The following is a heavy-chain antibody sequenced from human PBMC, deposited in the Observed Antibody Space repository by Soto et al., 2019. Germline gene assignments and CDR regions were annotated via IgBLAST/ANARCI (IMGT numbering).Heavy chain of an antibody. D-gene: IGHD6-19*01. CDR2: IYSGGTT. CDR1: GFTVSSNY. CDR3: ARENRAVAHGEGY. Sequence: GGSLRLSCAASGFTVSSNYMSWVRQAPGKGLEWVSVIYSGGTTYYADSVKGRFTISRDNSKNTLYLQMNSLRAEDTAVYYCARENRAVAHGEGYWGQGTLVTVSS. J-gene: IGHJ4*02. V-gene: IGHV3-66*01.